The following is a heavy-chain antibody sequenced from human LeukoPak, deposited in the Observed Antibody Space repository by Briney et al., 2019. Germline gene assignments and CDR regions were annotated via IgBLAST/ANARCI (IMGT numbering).Heavy chain of an antibody. CDR1: GGTFSSYA. V-gene: IGHV1-69*05. CDR2: IIPIFATA. CDR3: ARGIVGATPLDY. Sequence: SVKVSCKASGGTFSSYAISWVRQAPGQGLEWMGGIIPIFATANYAQKFQGRVTITTDESTSTAYMELSSLRSEDTAVYYCARGIVGATPLDYWGQGTLVTVSS. J-gene: IGHJ4*02. D-gene: IGHD1-26*01.